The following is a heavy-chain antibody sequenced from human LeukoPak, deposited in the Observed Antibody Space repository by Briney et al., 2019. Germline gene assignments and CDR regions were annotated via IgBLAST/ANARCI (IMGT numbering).Heavy chain of an antibody. Sequence: PSETLSLTCTVSGGSISSSNYYWGWIRQSPGKDLEWVGTIYYTGSTYYNPFLRSRVTISVDTSKNQFSLQLSSVTAADTAVYYCARLPSGYHFDYWGQGTLVTVSS. J-gene: IGHJ4*02. CDR1: GGSISSSNYY. D-gene: IGHD3-22*01. V-gene: IGHV4-39*01. CDR3: ARLPSGYHFDY. CDR2: IYYTGST.